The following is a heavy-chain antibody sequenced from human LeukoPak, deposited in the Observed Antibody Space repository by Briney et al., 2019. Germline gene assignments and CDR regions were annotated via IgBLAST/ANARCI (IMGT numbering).Heavy chain of an antibody. V-gene: IGHV3-23*01. CDR2: ISGSGGST. D-gene: IGHD3-10*01. J-gene: IGHJ4*02. CDR1: GFTFSSYA. CDR3: AKRGLASGSPYYFDY. Sequence: GVSLRLSCAASGFTFSSYAMSGVRQAPGKGREGVSAISGSGGSTYYADSVKGRFTISRDNPKNTLYLQMNSLRAEDTAVYYCAKRGLASGSPYYFDYWGQGTLVTVSS.